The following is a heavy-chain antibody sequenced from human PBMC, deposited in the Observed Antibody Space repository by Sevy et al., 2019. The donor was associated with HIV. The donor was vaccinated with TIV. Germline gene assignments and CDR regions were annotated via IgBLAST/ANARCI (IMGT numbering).Heavy chain of an antibody. Sequence: ASVKVSCKASGYTFSSYGISWVRQAPGQGLEWMGWISDYNGYTNYAHKFQGRVTMSTETSTRTANMGLRSRRSDDTAVYFCAREGYYYRSGTYRPPNYYGMDVWGQGTAVTVSS. CDR1: GYTFSSYG. J-gene: IGHJ6*02. CDR2: ISDYNGYT. CDR3: AREGYYYRSGTYRPPNYYGMDV. V-gene: IGHV1-18*01. D-gene: IGHD3-10*01.